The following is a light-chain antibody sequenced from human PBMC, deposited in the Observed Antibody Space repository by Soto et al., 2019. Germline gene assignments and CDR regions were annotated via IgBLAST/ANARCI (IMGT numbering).Light chain of an antibody. J-gene: IGLJ2*01. V-gene: IGLV6-57*04. CDR2: ENS. CDR3: QSYVSIIQDEV. CDR1: SGSIASNY. Sequence: NFMLTQPHSVSESPGKTVTISCTRSSGSIASNYVQWYQQRPGSAPTVVIYENSQRPSGVPDRFSGSIDSSSNSASLDISELETEDEADYYCQSYVSIIQDEVFGGGTKVTV.